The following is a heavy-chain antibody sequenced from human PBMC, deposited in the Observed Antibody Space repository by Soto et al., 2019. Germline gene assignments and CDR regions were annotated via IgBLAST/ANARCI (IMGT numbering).Heavy chain of an antibody. D-gene: IGHD2-21*01. Sequence: QVQLVQSGAEVKTPGASVKVSCKASGYTFASYDMNWVRQAPGQGLKWMGWMNPNSNNTGYAQKFQGRLTMTRDIALSIAHMELSSLRNEDTAVYYCARSDGYHFNWLDSWGQGTLVTVSA. CDR1: GYTFASYD. J-gene: IGHJ5*01. CDR3: ARSDGYHFNWLDS. CDR2: MNPNSNNT. V-gene: IGHV1-8*01.